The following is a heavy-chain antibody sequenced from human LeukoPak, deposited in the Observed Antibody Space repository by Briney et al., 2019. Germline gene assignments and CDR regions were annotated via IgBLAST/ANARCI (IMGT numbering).Heavy chain of an antibody. Sequence: GGSLRLSCAASGFTLSDQFMDWVRQAPGKGLKWIGRSRSKSRSHTTEYAASVKGRFTISRDDSGNLVYLQMNGLITEDTAVYFCTRDGGSRGNTAFTIWGQGTEVTVSS. D-gene: IGHD2-15*01. CDR2: SRSKSRSHTT. CDR3: TRDGGSRGNTAFTI. J-gene: IGHJ3*02. CDR1: GFTLSDQF. V-gene: IGHV3-72*01.